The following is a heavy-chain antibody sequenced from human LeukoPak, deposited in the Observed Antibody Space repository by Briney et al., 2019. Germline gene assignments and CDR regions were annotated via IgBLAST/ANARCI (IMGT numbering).Heavy chain of an antibody. CDR3: ARDRTTVVTNYYFDY. V-gene: IGHV3-30*04. Sequence: PGRSLRLSCAASGFTFSSYAMHWVRQAPGKGLEWVAVISYDGSNKYYADSVKGRFTISRDNSKNTLYLQMNSLRAEDTAVYYCARDRTTVVTNYYFDYWGQGTLVTVSS. CDR2: ISYDGSNK. J-gene: IGHJ4*02. D-gene: IGHD4-23*01. CDR1: GFTFSSYA.